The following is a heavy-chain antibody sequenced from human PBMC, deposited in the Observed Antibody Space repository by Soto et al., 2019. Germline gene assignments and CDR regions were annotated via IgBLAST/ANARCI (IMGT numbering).Heavy chain of an antibody. CDR2: IYPSDSDT. Sequence: GESLKISCKGSGYKFAGYWIAWVRQMPGKGLELMGIIYPSDSDTRYRPSFQGQVTISDDKSISSAYLQWSSLRASDTAMYYCARGGVSTRTFDYWGQGTPVTVSS. J-gene: IGHJ4*02. D-gene: IGHD3-3*01. V-gene: IGHV5-51*01. CDR1: GYKFAGYW. CDR3: ARGGVSTRTFDY.